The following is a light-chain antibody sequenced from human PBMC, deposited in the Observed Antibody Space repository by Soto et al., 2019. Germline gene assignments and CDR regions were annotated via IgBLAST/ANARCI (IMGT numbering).Light chain of an antibody. J-gene: IGKJ1*01. Sequence: DIQMTQYPSSLSSCVANRVTITCRASQGSRNDLGWYQQKPGKAPKRLICAASILQSGVPSRFSGSGSGTDFTLTISNLQPEDFAGYYCQQTYSSPITFAQGTKVDI. CDR1: QGSRND. CDR2: AAS. V-gene: IGKV1-17*02. CDR3: QQTYSSPIT.